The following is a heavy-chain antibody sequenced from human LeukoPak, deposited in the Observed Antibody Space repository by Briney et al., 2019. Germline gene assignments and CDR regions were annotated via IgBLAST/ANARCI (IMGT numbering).Heavy chain of an antibody. CDR3: ARTLEYSSSWYAFDI. CDR1: GFTFDDYG. Sequence: GSLRLSCAASGFTFDDYGMSWIRQPPGKGLEWIGEINHSGSTNYNPSLKSRVTISVDTSKNQFSLKLSSVTAVDTAVYYCARTLEYSSSWYAFDIWGQGTMVTVSS. CDR2: INHSGST. V-gene: IGHV4-34*01. D-gene: IGHD6-13*01. J-gene: IGHJ3*02.